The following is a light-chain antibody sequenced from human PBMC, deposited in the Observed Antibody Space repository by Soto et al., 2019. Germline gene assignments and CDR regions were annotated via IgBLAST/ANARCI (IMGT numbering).Light chain of an antibody. J-gene: IGKJ5*01. CDR3: QQRSSWPPIT. CDR2: DAS. Sequence: EIVLWKSPATLSLSQGERASLSCRASHYISSDLAWYQHKPGQAPRLLIYDASDRATDIPARFRGTGSGTDFTLTISGLEPEDFAIYYCQQRSSWPPITFGQGTRLEIK. V-gene: IGKV3-11*01. CDR1: HYISSD.